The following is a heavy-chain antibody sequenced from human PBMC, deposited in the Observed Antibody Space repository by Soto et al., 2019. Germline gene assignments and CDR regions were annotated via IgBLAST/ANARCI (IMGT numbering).Heavy chain of an antibody. Sequence: QVQLVESGGGVVQPGRSLRLSCAASGFTFSYYAIHWVRQAPGKGLEWVAVISYDGSNKYYADSVKGRFTISRDNSKNTLYLQMSSLRAEDSAVYYCARVLGTYSRVGTFDYWGQGTLVTVSS. V-gene: IGHV3-30-3*01. J-gene: IGHJ4*02. D-gene: IGHD1-26*01. CDR1: GFTFSYYA. CDR2: ISYDGSNK. CDR3: ARVLGTYSRVGTFDY.